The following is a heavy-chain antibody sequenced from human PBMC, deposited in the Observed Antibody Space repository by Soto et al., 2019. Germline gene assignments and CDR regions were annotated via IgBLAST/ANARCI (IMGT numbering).Heavy chain of an antibody. CDR3: GSMNGYFEY. CDR1: GFRFSSYS. CDR2: ITATGDRT. D-gene: IGHD3-22*01. J-gene: IGHJ4*02. V-gene: IGHV3-23*01. Sequence: GGSLRLSCADSGFRFSSYSMSRVRKPQGKGREWVAAITATGDRTYYADSVTGRFTISSENSPKTHSLQTTSRRAEDTALYYGGSMNGYFEYWGQVTQVTVS.